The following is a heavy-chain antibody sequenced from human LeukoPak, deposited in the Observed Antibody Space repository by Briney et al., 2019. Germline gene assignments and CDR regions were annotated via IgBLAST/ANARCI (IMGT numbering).Heavy chain of an antibody. V-gene: IGHV3-21*01. CDR1: GFTFSSYS. CDR3: ARDFDYYDSSGYYEGIDY. Sequence: PGGSLRLSCAASGFTFSSYSMNWVRQAPGKGLEWVSPISSSSSYIYYADSVKGRFTISRDNAKNSLYLQMNSLRAEDTAVYYCARDFDYYDSSGYYEGIDYWGQGTLVTVSS. D-gene: IGHD3-22*01. CDR2: ISSSSSYI. J-gene: IGHJ4*02.